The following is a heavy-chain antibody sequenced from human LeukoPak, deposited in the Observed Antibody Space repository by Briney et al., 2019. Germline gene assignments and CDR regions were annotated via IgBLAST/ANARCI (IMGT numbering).Heavy chain of an antibody. CDR3: ARSIVLAGISGR. CDR2: INQDGSEH. CDR1: GFTFRSYW. D-gene: IGHD6-6*01. V-gene: IGHV3-7*01. J-gene: IGHJ4*02. Sequence: GGFLRLSCAASGFTFRSYWMTWVRQAPGKGLEWVASINQDGSEHYYVDSVKGRSTISRDNAKNSLHLQMNSLRAEDTAVYYCARSIVLAGISGRWGQGTLATVSS.